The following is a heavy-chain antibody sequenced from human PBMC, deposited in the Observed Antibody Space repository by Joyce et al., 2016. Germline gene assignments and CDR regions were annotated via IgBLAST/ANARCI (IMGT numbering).Heavy chain of an antibody. CDR1: GFTFSNYG. V-gene: IGHV3-33*01. Sequence: QVQLVESGGGVVQPGRSLRLSCAASGFTFSNYGMQWVRQAPGKGLEWVTARWYDGSNKYYSDTVKSRFTITRDNSKNTLYLQMNSLRAEDTAVYYCARDHVRADYWGQGILVTVSS. CDR2: RWYDGSNK. J-gene: IGHJ4*02. CDR3: ARDHVRADY. D-gene: IGHD3-16*01.